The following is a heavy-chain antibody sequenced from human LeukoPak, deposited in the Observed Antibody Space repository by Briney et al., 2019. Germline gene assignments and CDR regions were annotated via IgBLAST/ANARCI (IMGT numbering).Heavy chain of an antibody. J-gene: IGHJ4*02. CDR2: IKQDGSEK. D-gene: IGHD6-13*01. CDR1: GFTFSSYW. CDR3: ARGPIKTYSSSWYLEYYFDY. Sequence: GGSLRLSCAASGFTFSSYWMSWVRQAPGKGLEWVANIKQDGSEKYYVDSVKGRFTISRDDAKSSLYLQMNSLRAEDTAVYYCARGPIKTYSSSWYLEYYFDYWGQGTLVTVSS. V-gene: IGHV3-7*01.